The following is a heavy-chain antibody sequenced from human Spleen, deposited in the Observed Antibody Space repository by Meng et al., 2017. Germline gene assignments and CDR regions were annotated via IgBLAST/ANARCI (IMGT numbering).Heavy chain of an antibody. Sequence: EVQLLESGGGLVQHGGSLRLSCAASGFTFSTYDMHWVRQATGKGLEWVSGIGTAGDTYYPGSVKGRFTISRDNSKNTLSLQMNSLRAEDTAVYYCATDQDYSFKNWGQGTLVTVSS. D-gene: IGHD2-15*01. CDR3: ATDQDYSFKN. V-gene: IGHV3-13*01. CDR2: IGTAGDT. J-gene: IGHJ4*02. CDR1: GFTFSTYD.